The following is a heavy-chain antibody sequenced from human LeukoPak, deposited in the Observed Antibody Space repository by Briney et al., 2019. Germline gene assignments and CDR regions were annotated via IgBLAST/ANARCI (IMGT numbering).Heavy chain of an antibody. V-gene: IGHV4-61*05. CDR2: IYYSGST. D-gene: IGHD3-10*01. CDR1: GGSISSTTYY. J-gene: IGHJ2*01. Sequence: PSETLSLTCTVSGGSISSTTYYWGWIRQPPGKGLEWIGYIYYSGSTNYNPSLKSRVTISVDTSKNQFSLKLSSVTAADTALYYCARGGASSRYFDLWGRGTLVTVSS. CDR3: ARGGASSRYFDL.